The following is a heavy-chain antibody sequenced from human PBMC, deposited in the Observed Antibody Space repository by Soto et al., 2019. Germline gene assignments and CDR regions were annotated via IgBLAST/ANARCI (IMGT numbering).Heavy chain of an antibody. Sequence: QVQLAQSGAEVKKPGASVKVSCKASGYTFTSYGISWVRQAPGQGLEWMGWISGYNGNTNYAQKFQGRVTMTTDTSTSTAYMELRSLRSHDTAVYDCARDHGHSGWFRESYGMDVWGQGTTVTVSS. J-gene: IGHJ6*02. CDR2: ISGYNGNT. D-gene: IGHD6-19*01. CDR3: ARDHGHSGWFRESYGMDV. V-gene: IGHV1-18*04. CDR1: GYTFTSYG.